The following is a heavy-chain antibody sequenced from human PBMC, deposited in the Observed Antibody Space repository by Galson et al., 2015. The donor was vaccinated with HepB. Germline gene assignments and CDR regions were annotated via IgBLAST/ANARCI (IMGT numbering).Heavy chain of an antibody. CDR2: IKQDGSEK. CDR3: ARNNPTRGYSYGYAAFDI. J-gene: IGHJ3*02. D-gene: IGHD5-18*01. V-gene: IGHV3-7*01. CDR1: GFTFSSYW. Sequence: SLRLSCAASGFTFSSYWMTWVRQAPGKGLEWVANIKQDGSEKYYVDSVKGRFTISRDNAKNSLYLQMNSLRAEDTAVYYCARNNPTRGYSYGYAAFDIWGQGTMVTVSS.